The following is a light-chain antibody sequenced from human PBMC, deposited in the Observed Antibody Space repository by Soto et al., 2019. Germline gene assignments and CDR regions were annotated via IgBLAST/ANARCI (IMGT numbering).Light chain of an antibody. Sequence: VWKKYPKNLSXXPGDTATLXXEASQSVSYYLAWYQQKPGQAPRLLIYDASDRATGVPARFSGSGSGTDFTLTISSLEPEDFAVYYCPQPSYSPSPCGRGTKV. CDR1: QSVSYY. J-gene: IGKJ1*01. V-gene: IGKV3-11*01. CDR3: PQPSYSPSP. CDR2: DAS.